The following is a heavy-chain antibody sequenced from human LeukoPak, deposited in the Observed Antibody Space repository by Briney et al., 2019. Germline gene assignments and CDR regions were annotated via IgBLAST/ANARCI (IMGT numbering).Heavy chain of an antibody. Sequence: GGSLRLSCAASGFTFSNYNMNWVRQPPGKGLQWVSYISSSSNIIYYADSVKGRFTISRDNSKNTLYLQMNSLRVDDTAMYYCARSPGHSAYDLGYWGQGTLVTVSS. CDR2: ISSSSNII. CDR3: ARSPGHSAYDLGY. CDR1: GFTFSNYN. J-gene: IGHJ4*02. D-gene: IGHD5-12*01. V-gene: IGHV3-48*01.